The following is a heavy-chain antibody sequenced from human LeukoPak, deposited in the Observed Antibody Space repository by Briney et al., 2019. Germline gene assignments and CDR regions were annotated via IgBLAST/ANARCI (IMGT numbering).Heavy chain of an antibody. D-gene: IGHD3-10*01. Sequence: QPGGSLRLSCAASGFTLSSYWMSWVRQAPGKGLEWVANIKEDGSEKYYVDSVKGRFTISRDNAQNSVYLHMNSLTAEDTALYYCARDWVEGVPFDAFDIWGQGTMVSVSS. CDR2: IKEDGSEK. CDR3: ARDWVEGVPFDAFDI. CDR1: GFTLSSYW. V-gene: IGHV3-7*03. J-gene: IGHJ3*02.